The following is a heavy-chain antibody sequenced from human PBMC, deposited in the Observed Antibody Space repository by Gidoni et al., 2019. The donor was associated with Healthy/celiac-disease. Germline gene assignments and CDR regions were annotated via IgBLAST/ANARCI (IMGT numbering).Heavy chain of an antibody. V-gene: IGHV3-30*04. D-gene: IGHD2-15*01. CDR1: GFTFSSYA. CDR2: ISYDGSNK. CDR3: ARENQYCSGGSCYFDY. J-gene: IGHJ4*02. Sequence: QVQLVESGGGVVQPGRSLRLSCAASGFTFSSYAMHWVRQAPGKGLEWVAVISYDGSNKYYADSVKGRFTISRDNSKNTLYLQMNSLRAEDTAVYYCARENQYCSGGSCYFDYWGQGTLVTVSS.